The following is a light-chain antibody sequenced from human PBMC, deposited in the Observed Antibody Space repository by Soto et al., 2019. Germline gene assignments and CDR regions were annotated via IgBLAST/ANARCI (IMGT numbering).Light chain of an antibody. J-gene: IGLJ1*01. V-gene: IGLV1-40*01. CDR3: QSYDSSLSGYA. Sequence: QSVLTQPPSVSGAPGQRVTISCTGSRSKIGAYYDVHWYQQLPGTAHKPLIFGNSNRPSGVPDRFSGSKSGTSASLAITGFQAEDEADYYCQSYDSSLSGYAFGTGTKVTVL. CDR2: GNS. CDR1: RSKIGAYYD.